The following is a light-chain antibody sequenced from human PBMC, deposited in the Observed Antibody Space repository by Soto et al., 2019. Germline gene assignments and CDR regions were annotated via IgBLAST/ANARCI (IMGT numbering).Light chain of an antibody. J-gene: IGKJ1*01. Sequence: QMNPFPFHLASSVRNRVHLTCPASQSISSWLAWYQQKPGKAPKLLIYDVSSLESGVPSRFSGSGSGTEFTLTISSLQPDDSATYYCQQYNTFWTFGQGTKVDIK. CDR1: QSISSW. CDR2: DVS. CDR3: QQYNTFWT. V-gene: IGKV1-5*01.